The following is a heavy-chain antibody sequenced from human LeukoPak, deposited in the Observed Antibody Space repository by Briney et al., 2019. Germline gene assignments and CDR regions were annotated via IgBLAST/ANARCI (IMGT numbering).Heavy chain of an antibody. Sequence: SVKVSCKASGGTFSSYAISWVRQAPGQGLEWMGRIIPILGIANYAQKFQGRVTITADKSTSTAYMELSSLRSEDTAVYYCAREGRAYSSSWYRSDYWGQGTLVTGSS. CDR1: GGTFSSYA. V-gene: IGHV1-69*04. D-gene: IGHD6-13*01. CDR3: AREGRAYSSSWYRSDY. J-gene: IGHJ4*02. CDR2: IIPILGIA.